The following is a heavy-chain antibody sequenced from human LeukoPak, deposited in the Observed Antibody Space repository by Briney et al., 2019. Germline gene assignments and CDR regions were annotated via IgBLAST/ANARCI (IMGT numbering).Heavy chain of an antibody. CDR1: SGSISSSSYY. CDR2: IYGSGST. CDR3: ARERNDDFWSGYYNTDGDYYYYMDV. Sequence: PSETLSLTCTVSSGSISSSSYYWGWIRQPPGKGLEWIGRIYGSGSTNYNPSLNSRVTMSVDTSKNQFSLKLSSVTAADTAVYYCARERNDDFWSGYYNTDGDYYYYMDVWGKGTTVTVSS. V-gene: IGHV4-39*07. D-gene: IGHD3-3*01. J-gene: IGHJ6*03.